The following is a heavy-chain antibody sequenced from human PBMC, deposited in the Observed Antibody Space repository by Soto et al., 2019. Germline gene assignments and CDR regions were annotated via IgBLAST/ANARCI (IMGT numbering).Heavy chain of an antibody. V-gene: IGHV3-33*01. CDR1: GFTFSSYG. J-gene: IGHJ4*02. Sequence: GGSLRLSCAASGFTFSSYGMHWVRQAPGKGLEWVAVIWYDGSNKYYADSVKGRFTISRDNSKNTLYLQMNSLRAEDTAVYYCARGIAAAGTPPCDYWGQGTLVTVSS. CDR2: IWYDGSNK. D-gene: IGHD6-13*01. CDR3: ARGIAAAGTPPCDY.